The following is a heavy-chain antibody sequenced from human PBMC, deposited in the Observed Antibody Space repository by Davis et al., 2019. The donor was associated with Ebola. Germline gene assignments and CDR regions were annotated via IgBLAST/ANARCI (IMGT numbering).Heavy chain of an antibody. V-gene: IGHV4-34*01. CDR3: ARGPWRYCSGGSCYSYYYYGMDV. J-gene: IGHJ6*02. D-gene: IGHD2-15*01. CDR1: GGSFTAYF. CDR2: TSHHPDYT. Sequence: SETLSLTCAVYGGSFTAYFWSWIRQPPGKGLEWIGETSHHPDYTNYSPSFWGRVTISVDTSKNQFSLKLSSVTAADTAVYYCARGPWRYCSGGSCYSYYYYGMDVWGQGTTVTVSS.